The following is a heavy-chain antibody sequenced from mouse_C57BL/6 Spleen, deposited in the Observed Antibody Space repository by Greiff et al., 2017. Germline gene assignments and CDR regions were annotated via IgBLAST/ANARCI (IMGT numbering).Heavy chain of an antibody. CDR1: GFNIKDDY. Sequence: VQLQQSGAELVRPGASVKLSCTASGFNIKDDYMHWVKQRPEQGLEWIGWIDPENGDTEYASKFQGKATITADTSSNTAYLQLSSLTSEDTAVYSVTTWSGTGDWGQGTTLTGSS. D-gene: IGHD4-1*01. V-gene: IGHV14-4*01. CDR3: TTWSGTGD. CDR2: IDPENGDT. J-gene: IGHJ2*01.